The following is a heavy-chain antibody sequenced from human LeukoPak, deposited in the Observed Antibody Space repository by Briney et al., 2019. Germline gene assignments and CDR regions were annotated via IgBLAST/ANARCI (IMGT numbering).Heavy chain of an antibody. V-gene: IGHV4-38-2*02. J-gene: IGHJ3*02. CDR1: GGSISSYY. CDR2: IYHSGNT. CDR3: ARAPPSLDDAFDI. Sequence: PSETLSLTCTVSGGSISSYYWGWIRQPPGKGLEWIGNIYHSGNTYYNPSLKSRVTISIDASKNQFSLKLSSVTAADTAVYYCARAPPSLDDAFDIWGQGTMVTVSS.